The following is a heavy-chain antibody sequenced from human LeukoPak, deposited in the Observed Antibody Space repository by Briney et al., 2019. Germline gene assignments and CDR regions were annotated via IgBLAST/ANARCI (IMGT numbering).Heavy chain of an antibody. CDR1: GGSFSGYY. Sequence: PSETLSLTCAVYGGSFSGYYWSWTRQPPGKGLEWIGEINHSGSTNYNPSLKSRVTISVDTSKNQFSLKLSSVTAADTAVYYCARGDPVDYWGQGTLVTVSS. V-gene: IGHV4-34*01. CDR3: ARGDPVDY. CDR2: INHSGST. J-gene: IGHJ4*02.